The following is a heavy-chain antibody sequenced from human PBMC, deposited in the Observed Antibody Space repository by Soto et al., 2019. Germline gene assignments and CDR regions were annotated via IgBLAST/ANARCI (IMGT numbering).Heavy chain of an antibody. CDR2: IYYSGST. Sequence: QVQLQESGPGLVKPSQTLSLTCTVSGGSISSGGYYWSWIRQHPGKGLEWIGYIYYSGSTYYNPSLKSRITISVDTSKNQFSLKLSSVTAADTAVYYCAIALHDYGDASYWYFDLWGRGTLVTVSS. V-gene: IGHV4-31*03. CDR1: GGSISSGGYY. J-gene: IGHJ2*01. CDR3: AIALHDYGDASYWYFDL. D-gene: IGHD4-17*01.